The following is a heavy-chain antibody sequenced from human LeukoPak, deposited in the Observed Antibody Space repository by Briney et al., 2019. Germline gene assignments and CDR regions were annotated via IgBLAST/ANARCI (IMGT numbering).Heavy chain of an antibody. D-gene: IGHD3-10*01. CDR1: GGSISSTSYY. V-gene: IGHV4-39*07. J-gene: IGHJ6*03. Sequence: SETLSLTCTVSGGSISSTSYYWGWIRQPPGKGLEWIGNIYYSGSTYYNPSLKSRVTISVDTSKNQFSLKLSSVTAADTAVYYCARGRVYYYGSGSYSIRYYYYYYMDVWGKETTVTVSS. CDR3: ARGRVYYYGSGSYSIRYYYYYYMDV. CDR2: IYYSGST.